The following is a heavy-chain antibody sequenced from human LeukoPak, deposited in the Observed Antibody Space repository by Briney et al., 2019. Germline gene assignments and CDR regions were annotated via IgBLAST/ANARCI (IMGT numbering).Heavy chain of an antibody. J-gene: IGHJ4*02. V-gene: IGHV3-23*01. CDR2: ISGSGGST. Sequence: XWVRXXXGKGLEWVSAISGSGGSTYYADSVKGRFTISRDNSKNALYLQMNSLRAEDTAVYYCAKAREGSGSYFDYWGQGTLVTVSS. D-gene: IGHD3-10*01. CDR3: AKAREGSGSYFDY.